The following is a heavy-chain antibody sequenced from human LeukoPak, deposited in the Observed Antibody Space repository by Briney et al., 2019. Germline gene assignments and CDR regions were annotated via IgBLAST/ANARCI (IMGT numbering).Heavy chain of an antibody. V-gene: IGHV3-7*01. D-gene: IGHD3-22*01. CDR3: ATYSSLNTREFQY. J-gene: IGHJ1*01. CDR1: GLTFSRDW. CDR2: IRQDGGET. Sequence: GGSLRLSCEASGLTFSRDWMGWVRQAPRKGLEWVANIRQDGGETYYGDSVKGRFIISRDNAKNSLFLQMNRLRAEDTAVYYCATYSSLNTREFQYWGQGTLVTVSS.